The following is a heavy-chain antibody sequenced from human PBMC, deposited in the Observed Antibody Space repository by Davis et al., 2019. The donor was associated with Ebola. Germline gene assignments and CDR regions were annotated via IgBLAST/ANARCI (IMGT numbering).Heavy chain of an antibody. CDR2: IRYDGSNK. Sequence: GESLKISCAASGFTFSSYAMHWVRQAPGKGLEWVAFIRYDGSNKYYADSVKGRFTISRDNSKNTLYLQMNSLRAEDTAVYYCAKDGIVATISSFFDYWGQGTLVTVSS. J-gene: IGHJ4*02. D-gene: IGHD5-12*01. V-gene: IGHV3-30*02. CDR3: AKDGIVATISSFFDY. CDR1: GFTFSSYA.